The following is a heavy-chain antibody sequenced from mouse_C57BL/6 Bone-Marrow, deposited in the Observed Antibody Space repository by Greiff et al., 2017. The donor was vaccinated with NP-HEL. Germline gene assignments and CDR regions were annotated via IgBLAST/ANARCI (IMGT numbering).Heavy chain of an antibody. CDR3: SEDSAVYYCAWNYGSSPYWYFDV. D-gene: IGHD1-1*01. CDR2: GQGLEWIG. Sequence: VKLMESGPELARPWASVKISCQAFYTFSRRVHFAIRDTNYWMQCVKQRPGQGLEWIGAIYPGNGDTSYNQKFKGKATLTADKSSSTAYMQLSSLTSEDSAVYYCAWNYGSSPYWYFDVWGTGTTVTVSS. V-gene: IGHV1-87*01. J-gene: IGHJ1*03. CDR1: YTFSRRVH.